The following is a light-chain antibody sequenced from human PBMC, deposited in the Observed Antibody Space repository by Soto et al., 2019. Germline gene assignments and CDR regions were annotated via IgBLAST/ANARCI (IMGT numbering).Light chain of an antibody. CDR1: SGDVGTYDL. CDR2: EAT. CDR3: CSFAGSNSWV. J-gene: IGLJ3*02. Sequence: QSALTQPASVSGSPGQSITFSCTGTSGDVGTYDLVSWYQHHPGAAPKLMIYEATRRPSGISNRFSGSKSGNTASLTISGLQAEDEAAYYCCSFAGSNSWVFGGGTKLTVL. V-gene: IGLV2-23*01.